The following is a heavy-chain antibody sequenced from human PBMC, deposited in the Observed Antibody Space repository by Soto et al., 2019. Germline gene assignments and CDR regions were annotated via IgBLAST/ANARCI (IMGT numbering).Heavy chain of an antibody. CDR1: GFTFSDHY. CDR2: SRNKAQRYTT. D-gene: IGHD3-10*01. V-gene: IGHV3-72*01. CDR3: AVDSGATGSY. J-gene: IGHJ4*02. Sequence: EVQLVESGGGLVQPGGSLRLSCAASGFTFSDHYIDWVRHARGKGLEWVGRSRNKAQRYTTEYAASVKGRFTISRDDSKNSVYLEMNSLRTVDTAVYYCAVDSGATGSYWGQGMLVTVSS.